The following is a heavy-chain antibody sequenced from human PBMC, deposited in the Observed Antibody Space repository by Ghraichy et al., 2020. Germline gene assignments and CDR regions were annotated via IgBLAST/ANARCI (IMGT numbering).Heavy chain of an antibody. D-gene: IGHD6-19*01. CDR3: ATPRAAVAEVHFDY. V-gene: IGHV1-24*01. Sequence: ASVKVSCKVSGYSLTELSIHWVRQAPGKGLQCMGGFDPEDGETIYAQKFQGRVTMTEDTSTDTAYMELSSLRSEDTAVYYSATPRAAVAEVHFDYWGQGTLATVSS. CDR1: GYSLTELS. CDR2: FDPEDGET. J-gene: IGHJ4*02.